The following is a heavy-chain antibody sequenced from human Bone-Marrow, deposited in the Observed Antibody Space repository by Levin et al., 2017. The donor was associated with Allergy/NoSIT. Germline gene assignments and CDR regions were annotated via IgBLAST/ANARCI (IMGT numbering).Heavy chain of an antibody. J-gene: IGHJ4*02. Sequence: GGSLRLSCAASGFTFDTYVMGWVRQAPGKGLEWVSSLSVTGTTTYYADSVKGRFTISRDNSKNTVYLQMNSLRGEDTAVYFCAKDYRLGLWFFDYWGQGARVSVSS. CDR3: AKDYRLGLWFFDY. CDR2: LSVTGTTT. CDR1: GFTFDTYV. V-gene: IGHV3-23*01. D-gene: IGHD3-10*01.